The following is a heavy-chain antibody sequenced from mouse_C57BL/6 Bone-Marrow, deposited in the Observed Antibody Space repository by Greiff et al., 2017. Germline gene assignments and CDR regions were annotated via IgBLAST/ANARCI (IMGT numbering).Heavy chain of an antibody. Sequence: EVKLVESGPGLVKPSQSLSLTCSVTGYSITSGYYWNWIRQFPGNKLEWMGYISYDGSNNYNPSLKNRISITRDTSKNQFFLTLNSVTTEDTATYYCARYGFYYDYDVAWFAYWGQGTLVTVSA. CDR3: ARYGFYYDYDVAWFAY. D-gene: IGHD2-4*01. V-gene: IGHV3-6*01. CDR1: GYSITSGYY. CDR2: ISYDGSN. J-gene: IGHJ3*01.